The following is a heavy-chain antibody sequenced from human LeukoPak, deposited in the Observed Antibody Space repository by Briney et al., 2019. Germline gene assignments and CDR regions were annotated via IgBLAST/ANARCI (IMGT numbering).Heavy chain of an antibody. CDR3: ARDIDMALDYHYYMDV. CDR2: IYTSGST. V-gene: IGHV4-4*07. J-gene: IGHJ6*03. Sequence: NPSETLSLTCTVSGGSISSYYWSWIRQPAGKGLEWIGRIYTSGSTNYNPSLKSRVTISVDKSKNQFSLKLSSVTAADTAVYYCARDIDMALDYHYYMDVWGKGTTVTVSS. D-gene: IGHD2-15*01. CDR1: GGSISSYY.